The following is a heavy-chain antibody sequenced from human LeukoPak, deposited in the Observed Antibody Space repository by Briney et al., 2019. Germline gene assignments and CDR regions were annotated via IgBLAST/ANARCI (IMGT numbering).Heavy chain of an antibody. D-gene: IGHD3-10*01. CDR1: GGTFSSYA. V-gene: IGHV1-69*13. CDR2: IIPIFGTA. J-gene: IGHJ6*03. Sequence: ASVKVSCKASGGTFSSYAICWVRQAPGQGLEWMGGIIPIFGTANYAQKFQGRVTITADESTSTAYMELSSLRSEDTAVYYCARSRAVWFGELLYYYYMDVWGKGTTVTISS. CDR3: ARSRAVWFGELLYYYYMDV.